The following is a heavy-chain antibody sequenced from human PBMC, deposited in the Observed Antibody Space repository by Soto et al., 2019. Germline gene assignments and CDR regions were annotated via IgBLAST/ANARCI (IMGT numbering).Heavy chain of an antibody. CDR2: ISNFGDFT. Sequence: GGSLRLSCAASGFTLDALGMSWVRQAPGKGLEWVSSISNFGDFTYYADSVKGRLTISRDNIRNNLYLQMNSLRVEDTARYYCVRGWVHPDNWGQGIQVTVSS. CDR3: VRGWVHPDN. V-gene: IGHV3-23*01. CDR1: GFTLDALG. J-gene: IGHJ4*02. D-gene: IGHD1-26*01.